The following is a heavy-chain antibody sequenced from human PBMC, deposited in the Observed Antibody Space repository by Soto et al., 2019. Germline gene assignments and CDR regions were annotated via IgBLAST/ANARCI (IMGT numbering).Heavy chain of an antibody. D-gene: IGHD3-3*01. CDR1: GHTFTSYD. CDR2: MNPNSGNT. CDR3: ARAPLYYDFWSGYSRPSYGVDV. J-gene: IGHJ6*02. V-gene: IGHV1-8*01. Sequence: ASVKVSCKASGHTFTSYDINWVRQATGQGLEWMGWMNPNSGNTGYAQNFQGRVTMTRNTSISTAYMDLSSLRSEDTAVYYCARAPLYYDFWSGYSRPSYGVDVWGQGTTVTVSS.